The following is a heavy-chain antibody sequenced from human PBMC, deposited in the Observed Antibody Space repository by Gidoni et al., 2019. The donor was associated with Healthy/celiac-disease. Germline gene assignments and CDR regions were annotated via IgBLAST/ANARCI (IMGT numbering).Heavy chain of an antibody. Sequence: EVQLLESGGGLVQPGGSLRLSCAASGFTFSSYARSWVRQAPGKGLEWVSAISGSGGSTYYADSVKGRFTISRDNSKNTLYLQMNSLRAEDTAVYYCAKSTSGGTMIVVVTPFGYWGQGTLVTVSS. CDR3: AKSTSGGTMIVVVTPFGY. CDR2: ISGSGGST. CDR1: GFTFSSYA. J-gene: IGHJ4*02. V-gene: IGHV3-23*01. D-gene: IGHD3-22*01.